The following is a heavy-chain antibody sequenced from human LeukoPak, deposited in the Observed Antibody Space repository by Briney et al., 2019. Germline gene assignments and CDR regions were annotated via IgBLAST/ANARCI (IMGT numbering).Heavy chain of an antibody. D-gene: IGHD4-17*01. J-gene: IGHJ4*02. CDR1: GGSISSGSYY. V-gene: IGHV4-61*02. CDR3: ARDRHLDYEGFDY. CDR2: IYTSGST. Sequence: SQTLSLTCTVSGGSISSGSYYWSWIRQPAGKGLEWIGRIYTSGSTNYNPSLKSRVTISVDTSKNQFSLKLSSVTAADTAVYYCARDRHLDYEGFDYWGKGTLVTVSS.